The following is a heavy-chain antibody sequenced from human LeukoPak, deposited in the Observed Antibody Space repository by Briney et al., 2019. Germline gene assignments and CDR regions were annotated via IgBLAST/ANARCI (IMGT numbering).Heavy chain of an antibody. CDR2: IKQDGSQK. J-gene: IGHJ4*02. CDR1: GFTFDDYG. Sequence: GGSLRLSCVASGFTFDDYGMSWVRQPPGKGLEWVASIKQDGSQKGYVDPVRGRFTISRDNAKNSVYLQMNSLRDEDTAVYYCATDRGFATFDHWGQGALVSVSS. D-gene: IGHD6-25*01. V-gene: IGHV3-7*01. CDR3: ATDRGFATFDH.